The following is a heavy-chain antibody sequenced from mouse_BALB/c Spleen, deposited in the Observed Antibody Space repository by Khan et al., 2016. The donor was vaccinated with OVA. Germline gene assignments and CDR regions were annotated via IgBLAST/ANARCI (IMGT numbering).Heavy chain of an antibody. CDR3: ARSNYYGSGRYAMDY. Sequence: DLVMPGAAVTLSCKASGYTFTSYWINWIKQRPGQGLEWLGRIAPGSGSTSYNDMFKGKATLTVDAYSSTYYIQLSSLSSEDSAVYLCARSNYYGSGRYAMDYWGQGTSVTVSS. J-gene: IGHJ4*01. CDR2: IAPGSGST. CDR1: GYTFTSYW. V-gene: IGHV1S41*01. D-gene: IGHD1-1*01.